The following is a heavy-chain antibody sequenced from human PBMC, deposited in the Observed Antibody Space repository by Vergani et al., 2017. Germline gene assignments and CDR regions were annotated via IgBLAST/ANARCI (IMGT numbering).Heavy chain of an antibody. CDR2: IYHSGST. CDR3: AREDCSGGSCYSDI. D-gene: IGHD2-15*01. V-gene: IGHV4-38-2*02. CDR1: GYSISSGYY. Sequence: QVQLQESGPGLVKPSETLSLTCAGSGYSISSGYYWGWIRQPPGKGLEWIGSIYHSGSTYYNPSLKSRVTISVDTSKNQFSLKLSSVTAADTAVYYCAREDCSGGSCYSDIWGQGTMVTVSS. J-gene: IGHJ3*02.